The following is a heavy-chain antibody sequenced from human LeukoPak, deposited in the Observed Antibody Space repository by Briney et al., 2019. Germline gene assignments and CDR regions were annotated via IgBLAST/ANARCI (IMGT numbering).Heavy chain of an antibody. CDR2: IIPIFGIA. Sequence: GASVKVSCKASGGTFSSYAIRWVRQAPGQGLEWMGRIIPIFGIANYAQKFQGSVTITADKSTHTAYMELSSLSSEDTAVYYCARDWAPMVRYWFDPWGQGTLVTVSS. D-gene: IGHD3-10*01. V-gene: IGHV1-69*04. J-gene: IGHJ5*02. CDR3: ARDWAPMVRYWFDP. CDR1: GGTFSSYA.